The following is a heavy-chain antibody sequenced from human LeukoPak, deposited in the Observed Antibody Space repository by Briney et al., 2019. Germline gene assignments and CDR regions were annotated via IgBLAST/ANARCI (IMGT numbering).Heavy chain of an antibody. J-gene: IGHJ1*01. CDR2: IYYSGRT. Sequence: SETLSLTCSVSGDSVSRSDSYWDWIRQPPGKGLEWIGSIYYSGRTYYSPSLRSRVTMSVDPSNNQFSLTLRSVTAADTALYYCARRRYFDGSGYLEWGQGTLLSVSS. V-gene: IGHV4-39*01. CDR1: GDSVSRSDSY. D-gene: IGHD3-22*01. CDR3: ARRRYFDGSGYLE.